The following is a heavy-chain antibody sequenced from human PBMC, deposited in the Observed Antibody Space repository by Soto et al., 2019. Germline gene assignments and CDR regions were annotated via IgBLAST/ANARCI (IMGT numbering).Heavy chain of an antibody. V-gene: IGHV4-59*01. CDR2: IHNTGST. J-gene: IGHJ5*02. Sequence: SETLSLTCTVSGGPISNYYCNWIRQPPGKGLEWIGYIHNTGSTNYNPSLTSRVTMSLDTSKNQFSLKLSSVTAADTAVYYCARFYDSSGSNWFDPWGQGTLVTVSS. CDR1: GGPISNYY. D-gene: IGHD3-22*01. CDR3: ARFYDSSGSNWFDP.